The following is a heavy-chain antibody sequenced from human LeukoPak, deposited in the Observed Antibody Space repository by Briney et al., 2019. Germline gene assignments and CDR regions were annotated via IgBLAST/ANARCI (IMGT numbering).Heavy chain of an antibody. D-gene: IGHD3-10*01. Sequence: PGGSLRLSCAASAFTFSSYNMNWVRQAPGKGLEWVSSISSTSTYIYYADSVKGRFTISRDNAKNSLFLQMHSLRVEDTAVYYCARTIGYGSGYDPAGGWGQGTLVTVS. CDR2: ISSTSTYI. CDR1: AFTFSSYN. J-gene: IGHJ4*02. V-gene: IGHV3-21*01. CDR3: ARTIGYGSGYDPAGG.